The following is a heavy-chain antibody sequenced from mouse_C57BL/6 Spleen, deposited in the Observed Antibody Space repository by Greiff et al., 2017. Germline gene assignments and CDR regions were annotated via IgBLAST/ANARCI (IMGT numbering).Heavy chain of an antibody. V-gene: IGHV5-9-1*02. J-gene: IGHJ1*03. CDR3: TRGRGSSYWYFDV. CDR2: ISSGGDYI. D-gene: IGHD1-1*01. CDR1: GFTFSSYA. Sequence: EVKLMESGEGLVKPGGSLKLSCAASGFTFSSYAMSWVRQTPEKRLEWVAYISSGGDYIYYADPVKGRFTISRDNARNTLYLQMSSLKSEDTAMYYCTRGRGSSYWYFDVWGTGTTVTVSS.